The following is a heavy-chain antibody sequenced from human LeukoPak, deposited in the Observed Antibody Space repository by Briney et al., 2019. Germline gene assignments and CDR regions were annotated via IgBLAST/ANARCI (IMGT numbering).Heavy chain of an antibody. D-gene: IGHD3-10*01. Sequence: PGGPLRLSCAASGFTFDDYAMHWVRQAPGKGLEWVSGISWNSGSIGYADSVKGRFTISRDNAKNSLYLQMNSLRAEDTALYYCAKGKPTTTLSYGSGSYYNFPFDYWGQGTLVTVSS. CDR3: AKGKPTTTLSYGSGSYYNFPFDY. CDR1: GFTFDDYA. V-gene: IGHV3-9*01. J-gene: IGHJ4*02. CDR2: ISWNSGSI.